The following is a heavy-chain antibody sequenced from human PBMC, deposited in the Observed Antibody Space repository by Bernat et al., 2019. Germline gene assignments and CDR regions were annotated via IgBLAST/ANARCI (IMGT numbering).Heavy chain of an antibody. Sequence: QGQLQESGPGLVKPSETLSLTCTVSGGSISNKYWSWIRQPPGKGLEWIGYIYDRGSTNYNPSLKSRVTISVDTSKNQFSLKLSSVTAADTAVYYCAKGLGYSGYASYYFDYWGQGTLVTVSS. V-gene: IGHV4-59*08. CDR3: AKGLGYSGYASYYFDY. J-gene: IGHJ4*02. D-gene: IGHD5-12*01. CDR1: GGSISNKY. CDR2: IYDRGST.